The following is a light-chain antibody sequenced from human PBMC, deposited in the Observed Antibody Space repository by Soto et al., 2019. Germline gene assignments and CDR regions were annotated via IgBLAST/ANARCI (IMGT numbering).Light chain of an antibody. CDR3: QQYDDFWT. J-gene: IGKJ1*01. CDR2: DAS. Sequence: DIQLTQSHSTLSASVADRVTITFRASQRVTSWWAWYQQKPGKAPNLLIHDASILQSGVPSRFSGSGSGTEFTLTISSLQPDDFATYYCQQYDDFWTFGQGTKVDI. V-gene: IGKV1-5*01. CDR1: QRVTSW.